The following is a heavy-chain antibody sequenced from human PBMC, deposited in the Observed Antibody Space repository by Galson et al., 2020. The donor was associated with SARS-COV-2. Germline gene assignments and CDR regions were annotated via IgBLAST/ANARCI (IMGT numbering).Heavy chain of an antibody. J-gene: IGHJ3*02. V-gene: IGHV3-66*01. CDR3: VRSAIGVTLDAFDI. Sequence: GESLKISCAASGFSVSSNYMSWVRQAPGKGLEWVSIIHSDGRTYYADSVKGRFTISRDNSKNTLYLQINSLRAEDTAVFYCVRSAIGVTLDAFDIWGQGTMVTVSS. CDR2: IHSDGRT. CDR1: GFSVSSNY. D-gene: IGHD2-8*01.